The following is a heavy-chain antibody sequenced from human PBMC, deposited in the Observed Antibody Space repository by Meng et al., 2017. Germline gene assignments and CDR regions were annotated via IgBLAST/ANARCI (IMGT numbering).Heavy chain of an antibody. CDR1: GGSISSYY. Sequence: ESLKISCTVSGGSISSYYWSWIRQPPGKGLEWIGYIYYSGSTNYNPSLKSRVTISVDTSKNQFSLKLSSVTAADTAVYYCARDVAVAGNWGQGTLVTVSS. V-gene: IGHV4-59*01. D-gene: IGHD6-19*01. J-gene: IGHJ4*02. CDR2: IYYSGST. CDR3: ARDVAVAGN.